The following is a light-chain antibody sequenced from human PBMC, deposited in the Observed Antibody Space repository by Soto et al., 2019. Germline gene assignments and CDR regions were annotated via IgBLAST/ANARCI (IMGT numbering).Light chain of an antibody. J-gene: IGLJ2*01. Sequence: QLVLTQPPSASGTPGQRVTVSCSGSSSNIGSNTVNWYQQLPGTAPKLLIYDTNQRPSGVPDRFSGSKSGTSASLAISGLQSEDEADYYCAAWDDGLNGVLFGGGTKVTVL. CDR1: SSNIGSNT. V-gene: IGLV1-44*01. CDR2: DTN. CDR3: AAWDDGLNGVL.